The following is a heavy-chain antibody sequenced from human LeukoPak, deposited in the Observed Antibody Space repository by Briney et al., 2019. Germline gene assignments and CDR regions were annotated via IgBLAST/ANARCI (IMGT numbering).Heavy chain of an antibody. Sequence: ASVKVSCKASGYTFTGYYMHWVRQAPGQGLEWMGWINPNSGATNYAQKFQGRVTMTRDTSISTAYMELSRLRSDDTAVYYCARDSGYGFNDYWGQGTLVTVSS. V-gene: IGHV1-2*02. D-gene: IGHD5-12*01. CDR3: ARDSGYGFNDY. CDR1: GYTFTGYY. CDR2: INPNSGAT. J-gene: IGHJ4*02.